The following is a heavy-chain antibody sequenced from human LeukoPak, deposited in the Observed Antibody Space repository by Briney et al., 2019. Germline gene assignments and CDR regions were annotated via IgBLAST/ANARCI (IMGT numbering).Heavy chain of an antibody. CDR2: TYPGDSDT. Sequence: LGASLQISCKGSGYSFTSYWIGWVRQLPGKGLEWMGITYPGDSDTRYSPSFQGQVTISADKSINTAYLQWSSLKASDTAMYYCARGVLRTVGYYYYMDVWGKGTTVTVSS. J-gene: IGHJ6*03. D-gene: IGHD4-23*01. CDR1: GYSFTSYW. V-gene: IGHV5-51*01. CDR3: ARGVLRTVGYYYYMDV.